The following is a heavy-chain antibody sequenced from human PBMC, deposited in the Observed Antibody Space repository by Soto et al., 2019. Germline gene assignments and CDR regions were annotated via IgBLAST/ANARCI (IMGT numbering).Heavy chain of an antibody. J-gene: IGHJ3*02. CDR2: IYYSGST. V-gene: IGHV4-61*01. Sequence: PSETLSLTCTVSGGSVSSGSYYWSWILQPPGKGLEWIGYIYYSGSTNYNPSLKSRVTISVDTSKNQFSLKLSSVTAADTAVYYCARTYYYDSSGYYPNAFDIWGQGTMVTVS. D-gene: IGHD3-22*01. CDR1: GGSVSSGSYY. CDR3: ARTYYYDSSGYYPNAFDI.